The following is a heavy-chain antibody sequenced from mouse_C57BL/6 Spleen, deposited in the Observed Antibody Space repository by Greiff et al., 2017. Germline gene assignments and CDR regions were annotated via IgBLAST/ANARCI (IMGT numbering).Heavy chain of an antibody. J-gene: IGHJ4*01. CDR1: GYAFTNYL. CDR2: INPGSGGT. CDR3: ARAYYGNYEGAMDY. D-gene: IGHD2-10*01. Sequence: LEESGAELVRPGTSVKVSCKASGYAFTNYLIEWVKQRPGQGLEWIGVINPGSGGTNYNEKFKGKATLTADKSSSTAYMQLSSLTSEDSAVYFCARAYYGNYEGAMDYWGQGTSVTVSS. V-gene: IGHV1-54*01.